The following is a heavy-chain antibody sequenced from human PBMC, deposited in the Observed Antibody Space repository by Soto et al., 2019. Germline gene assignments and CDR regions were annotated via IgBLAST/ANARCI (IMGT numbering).Heavy chain of an antibody. J-gene: IGHJ5*02. CDR1: GGSISSGGYS. CDR3: ARERGVSTLSSWFDP. V-gene: IGHV4-30-4*08. Sequence: QVQLQESGPGLVKPSQTLSLTCTVSGGSISSGGYSWGWIRQPPGKALEWIGYIYHSGSTYYNPSLKSRVTISVDTSKNQFALKLSSVTAADTAVYYCARERGVSTLSSWFDPWGQGTLVTVSS. CDR2: IYHSGST. D-gene: IGHD2-2*01.